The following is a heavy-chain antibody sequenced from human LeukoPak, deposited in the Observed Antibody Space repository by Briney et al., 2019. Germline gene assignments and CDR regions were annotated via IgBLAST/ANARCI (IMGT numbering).Heavy chain of an antibody. Sequence: PSETLSLTCTVSGGSISSNYWTWIRQPAGKGLEWIGRMYASGTTNYNPSLKSRVTMSVDTSKNQFSLKLSPVTAADTAMYYCARESGGYRPLDYWGQGTPVTVSS. CDR3: ARESGGYRPLDY. D-gene: IGHD1-26*01. J-gene: IGHJ4*02. CDR2: MYASGTT. V-gene: IGHV4-4*07. CDR1: GGSISSNY.